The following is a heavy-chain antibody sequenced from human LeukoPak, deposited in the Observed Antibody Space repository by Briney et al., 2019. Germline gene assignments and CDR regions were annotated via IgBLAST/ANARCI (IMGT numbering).Heavy chain of an antibody. CDR1: GGSISSYY. Sequence: SETLSLTCTVSGGSISSYYWSWIRQPPGKGLEWIGEINHSGSTNYNPSLKSRVTISVDTSKNQFSLKLSSVTAADTAVYYCARGQPLYSNLNYYGMDVWGQGTTVTVSS. CDR3: ARGQPLYSNLNYYGMDV. J-gene: IGHJ6*02. V-gene: IGHV4-34*01. D-gene: IGHD4-11*01. CDR2: INHSGST.